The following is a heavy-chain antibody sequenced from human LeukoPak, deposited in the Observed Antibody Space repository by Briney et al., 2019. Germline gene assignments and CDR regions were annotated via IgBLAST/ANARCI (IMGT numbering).Heavy chain of an antibody. V-gene: IGHV2-5*02. D-gene: IGHD2-8*01. CDR3: AHSDGFCTNGICYTRYYFDY. CDR1: GFSLSTSGVG. J-gene: IGHJ4*02. CDR2: IYWDDDE. Sequence: SGPTLVNPPQTLTLTCTFSGFSLSTSGVGVGWIRQPPGKALEWLALIYWDDDERYSPSLKSRLTITRGTSKNQVVLSMTNMDPVDTATYYCAHSDGFCTNGICYTRYYFDYWGQGTLVTVSS.